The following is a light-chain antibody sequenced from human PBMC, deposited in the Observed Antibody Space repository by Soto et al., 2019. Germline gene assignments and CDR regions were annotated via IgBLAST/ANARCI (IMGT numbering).Light chain of an antibody. J-gene: IGLJ1*01. V-gene: IGLV2-14*01. CDR2: DVS. CDR3: SSYTTSNTRQIV. CDR1: SSDVGGYNY. Sequence: QSVLTQPASVSGAPAQSITISSTGTSSDVGGYNYVSWYQQHPGKAPKFMIYDVSNRPSGVSNRFSGSKSGNTASLTISGLQAEDEADYYCSSYTTSNTRQIVFGTGTKVTVL.